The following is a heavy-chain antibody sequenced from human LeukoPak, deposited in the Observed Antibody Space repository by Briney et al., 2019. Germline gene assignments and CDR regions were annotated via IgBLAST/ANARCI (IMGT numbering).Heavy chain of an antibody. D-gene: IGHD1-14*01. V-gene: IGHV3-21*01. Sequence: CGSLRLSCTASGFTFNGYSMNWVRQAPGKGLEWVSSISTSSSYIYYADSVKGRFTISRNNPKNSLYLQMNSLRAEDTAVYYCARNRGDPSYFGSWGNRVTVTVSS. CDR3: ARNRGDPSYFGS. J-gene: IGHJ4*01. CDR1: GFTFNGYS. CDR2: ISTSSSYI.